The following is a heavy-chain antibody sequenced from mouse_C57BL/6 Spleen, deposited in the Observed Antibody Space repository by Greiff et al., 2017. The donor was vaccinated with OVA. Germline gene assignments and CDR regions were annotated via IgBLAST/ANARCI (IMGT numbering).Heavy chain of an antibody. Sequence: EVKLMESGPELVKPGASVKISCKASGYSFTGYYMNWVKQSPEKSLEWIGEINPSTGGTTYNQKFKAKATLTVDKSSSTAYMQLKSLTSEDSAVYYCARWDGYYGFAYWGQGTLVTVSA. CDR1: GYSFTGYY. CDR3: ARWDGYYGFAY. J-gene: IGHJ3*01. V-gene: IGHV1-42*01. D-gene: IGHD2-3*01. CDR2: INPSTGGT.